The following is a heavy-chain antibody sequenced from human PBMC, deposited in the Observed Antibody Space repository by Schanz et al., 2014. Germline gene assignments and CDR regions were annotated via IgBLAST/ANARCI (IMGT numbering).Heavy chain of an antibody. CDR3: ARGPLGTSP. Sequence: QVQLVQSGAEVKKPGASVKVSCKASGYTFTSHGISWVRQAPGQGLEWMGWINPNSGTTNYAQKFQGWVTMTRDTSISTAYMELSRLKSEDTAVYYCARGPLGTSPWGQGTLVTVSS. CDR2: INPNSGTT. CDR1: GYTFTSHG. D-gene: IGHD5-12*01. J-gene: IGHJ5*02. V-gene: IGHV1-2*04.